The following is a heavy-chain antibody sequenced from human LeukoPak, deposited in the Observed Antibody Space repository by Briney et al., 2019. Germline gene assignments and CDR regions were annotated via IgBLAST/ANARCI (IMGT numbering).Heavy chain of an antibody. V-gene: IGHV6-1*01. CDR3: ASLGSGSPLHDY. D-gene: IGHD3-10*01. CDR2: TYHRSKWYN. Sequence: SQTLSLTCAISGDSVSSNSAAWNWLRQSPSRGLQWLGSTYHRSKWYNDYAVSVKSRITINPDTSKNQFSLQLNSVTPDDTAVYYCASLGSGSPLHDYWGQGTLVTVSS. CDR1: GDSVSSNSAA. J-gene: IGHJ4*02.